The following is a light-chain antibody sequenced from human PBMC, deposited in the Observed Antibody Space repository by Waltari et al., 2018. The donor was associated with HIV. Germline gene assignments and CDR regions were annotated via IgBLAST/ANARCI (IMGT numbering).Light chain of an antibody. CDR3: QVWDSSTDLQV. Sequence: SYVLTQPPSVSVAPGQTARITCGGNNIGSKGVHWYQQKPSQAPVLVVYDDSDRPSGIPERFSGSSSWNTATLTISRVEAGDEADFYCQVWDSSTDLQVFGGGTKLTVL. J-gene: IGLJ2*01. CDR1: NIGSKG. CDR2: DDS. V-gene: IGLV3-21*02.